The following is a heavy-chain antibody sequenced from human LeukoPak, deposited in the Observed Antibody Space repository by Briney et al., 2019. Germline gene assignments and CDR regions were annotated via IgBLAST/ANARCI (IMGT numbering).Heavy chain of an antibody. CDR2: IYYSGST. CDR1: AGSISNYY. D-gene: IGHD2-8*02. J-gene: IGHJ4*02. CDR3: ARLPTDLLAFDY. V-gene: IGHV4-59*08. Sequence: SETLSLTCTVSAGSISNYYWTWIRQSPGMGLEWIGYIYYSGSTNYNPSLKSRVTISVDTSKNQFSLKLSSVTAADTAVYYCARLPTDLLAFDYWGQGALVTVSS.